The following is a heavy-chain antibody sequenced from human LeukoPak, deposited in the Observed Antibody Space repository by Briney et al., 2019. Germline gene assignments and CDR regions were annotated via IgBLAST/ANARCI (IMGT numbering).Heavy chain of an antibody. V-gene: IGHV3-49*04. CDR3: TRDRFGGYCSSTSCYEGYYFDY. J-gene: IGHJ4*02. CDR1: GFTFGDYA. CDR2: IRSKAYGGTT. Sequence: GGSLRLSCTASGFTFGDYAMSWVRQAPGKGLEWVGFIRSKAYGGTTEYAASVKGRFTISRDDSKSIAYLQMNSLKTEDTAVYYCTRDRFGGYCSSTSCYEGYYFDYWGQGTLVTVSS. D-gene: IGHD2-2*01.